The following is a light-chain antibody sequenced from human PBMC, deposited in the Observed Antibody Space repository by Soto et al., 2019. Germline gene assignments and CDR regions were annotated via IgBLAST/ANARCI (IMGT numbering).Light chain of an antibody. CDR2: GAS. CDR3: QQYGSSAGT. J-gene: IGKJ1*01. CDR1: QIISNNY. V-gene: IGKV3-20*01. Sequence: ESVLTQSPGTLSLTPGERATLSCRASQIISNNYLAWYQQKPGQAPRLLIYGASSRATGIPDRFSGSGSGTDFTLTISRLEPEDFAVSYCQQYGSSAGTFGQGTKVAIK.